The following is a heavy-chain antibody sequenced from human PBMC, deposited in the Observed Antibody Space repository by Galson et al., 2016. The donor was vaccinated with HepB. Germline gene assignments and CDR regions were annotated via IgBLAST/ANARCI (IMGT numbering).Heavy chain of an antibody. J-gene: IGHJ1*01. CDR1: GASISRYY. Sequence: SETLSLTCTVSGASISRYYWSWIRQPPGKGLEWIGYIYYNGDTNYNPTLKSRVTISIDTSKNQFSLNLSSVTAADTAVYYCAAGYNWDFWGPGTLVSVS. V-gene: IGHV4-59*01. CDR3: AAGYNWDF. CDR2: IYYNGDT. D-gene: IGHD1-7*01.